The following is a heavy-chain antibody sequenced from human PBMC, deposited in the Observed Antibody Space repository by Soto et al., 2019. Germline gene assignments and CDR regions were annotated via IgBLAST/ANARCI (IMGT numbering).Heavy chain of an antibody. CDR1: GAIFSSNA. CDR3: ATGGSGYSYAPSFYVES. D-gene: IGHD5-18*01. J-gene: IGHJ4*02. CDR2: ILPIFGRT. V-gene: IGHV1-69*01. Sequence: QLQLVQSGAEVKKPGSSVKVTCKASGAIFSSNAISWVRQAPGQGLEWMGGILPIFGRTNYAQKFQGRVTITADESTRTDYMELSSLKSEDTAVYYCATGGSGYSYAPSFYVESWGQGTPVTVSS.